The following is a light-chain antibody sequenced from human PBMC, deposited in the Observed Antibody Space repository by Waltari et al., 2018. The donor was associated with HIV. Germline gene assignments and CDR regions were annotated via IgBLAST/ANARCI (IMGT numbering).Light chain of an antibody. J-gene: IGKJ1*01. CDR1: RNVFFGGNQNYY. Sequence: TVMTQSPDSLAGSPRGKATIACKSRRNVFFGGNQNYYVAWYHHKRGQSPRLRIYWSSVRASGVPDRFTASGSGTDFTLIISSLQAENVADYYCHQYYSAPQTFGQGTRVEI. CDR3: HQYYSAPQT. CDR2: WSS. V-gene: IGKV4-1*01.